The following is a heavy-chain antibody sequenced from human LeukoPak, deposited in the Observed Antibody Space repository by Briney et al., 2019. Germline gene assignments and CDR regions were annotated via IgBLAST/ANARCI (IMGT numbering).Heavy chain of an antibody. Sequence: ASVNVSCKASGYTFTSYYIHWVRQAPGQGLEWMGIINPSGGSTSYAQKFQGRVTMTRDMSTSTVYMELSSVRYEDTDVYYCARGRGAAAGPRGFDIWGQGTMVTVSS. CDR3: ARGRGAAAGPRGFDI. CDR2: INPSGGST. V-gene: IGHV1-46*01. CDR1: GYTFTSYY. J-gene: IGHJ3*02. D-gene: IGHD6-13*01.